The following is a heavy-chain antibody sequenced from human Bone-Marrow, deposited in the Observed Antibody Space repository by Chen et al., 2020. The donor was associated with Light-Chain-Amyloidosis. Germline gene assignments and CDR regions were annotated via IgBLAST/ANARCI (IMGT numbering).Heavy chain of an antibody. CDR1: GFTFSIYG. V-gene: IGHV3-30*18. CDR2: ISYDGGYK. J-gene: IGHJ4*02. CDR3: AKGTDDYGGI. D-gene: IGHD4-17*01. Sequence: QVQLVESGGGVVQPGRSLRLSCAASGFTFSIYGMHWFRQAPGKGLEWVAVISYDGGYKYYGSSVKGRFTISRDNSKNKLYLQMNSLRPEDTAVYYCAKGTDDYGGIWGQGTLVIVSS.